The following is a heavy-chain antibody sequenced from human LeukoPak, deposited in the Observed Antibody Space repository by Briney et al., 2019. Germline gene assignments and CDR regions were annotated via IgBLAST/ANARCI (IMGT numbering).Heavy chain of an antibody. J-gene: IGHJ4*02. CDR2: INHSGST. V-gene: IGHV4-34*01. CDR1: GGSFSGYY. D-gene: IGHD4-17*01. Sequence: PSEILSLTCAVYGGSFSGYYWSWIRQPPGKGLEWIGEINHSGSTNYNPSLKSRVTISVDTSKNQFSLKLSSVTAADTAVYYCARRVTVTTLRYFDYWGQGTLVTVSS. CDR3: ARRVTVTTLRYFDY.